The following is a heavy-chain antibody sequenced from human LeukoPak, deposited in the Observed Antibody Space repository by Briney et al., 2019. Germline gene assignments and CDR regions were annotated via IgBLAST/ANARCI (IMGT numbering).Heavy chain of an antibody. CDR3: ARDLFGAYCGGTCPTPDY. CDR2: VNSDGTST. J-gene: IGHJ4*02. CDR1: GFTFSSYW. Sequence: GGSLRLSCAASGFTFSSYWMFWVRQAPGKGLVWVSRVNSDGTSTNYADSVKGRFTVSRDNAKNTLYLQMNSLRVEDTAVYYCARDLFGAYCGGTCPTPDYWGQGTLVSVSS. V-gene: IGHV3-74*01. D-gene: IGHD2-21*01.